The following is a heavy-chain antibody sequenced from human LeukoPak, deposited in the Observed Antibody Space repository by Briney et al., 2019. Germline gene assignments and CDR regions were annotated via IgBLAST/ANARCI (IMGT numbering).Heavy chain of an antibody. Sequence: TGGSLRLSCAASGFTFDDYAMHWVRQAPGKGLEWVSGISWNSGSIGYADSVKGRFTISRDNAKNSLYPQMNSLRAEDTALYYCAKDSTPDSSGSLDYWGQGTLVTVSS. CDR3: AKDSTPDSSGSLDY. CDR2: ISWNSGSI. V-gene: IGHV3-9*01. CDR1: GFTFDDYA. D-gene: IGHD3-22*01. J-gene: IGHJ4*02.